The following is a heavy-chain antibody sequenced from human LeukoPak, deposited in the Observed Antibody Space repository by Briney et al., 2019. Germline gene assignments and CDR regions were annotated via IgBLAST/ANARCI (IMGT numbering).Heavy chain of an antibody. J-gene: IGHJ4*02. CDR3: ARHKYDILTGYYFDY. D-gene: IGHD3-9*01. CDR1: GYSFTSYW. Sequence: GEALKISCKGSGYSFTSYWISWVRQMPGKGLEWMGRIDPSDSYTNYSPSFQGHVNISADKSIRTAYLQWSSLKASDTAMYYCARHKYDILTGYYFDYWGQGTLVTVSS. V-gene: IGHV5-10-1*01. CDR2: IDPSDSYT.